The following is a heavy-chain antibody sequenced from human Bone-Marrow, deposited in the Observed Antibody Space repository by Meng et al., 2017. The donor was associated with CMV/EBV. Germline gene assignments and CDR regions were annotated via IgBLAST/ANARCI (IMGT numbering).Heavy chain of an antibody. V-gene: IGHV3-30*02. Sequence: GGSLRLSCAASGFPFSSYGMHWVRQAPGKGLEWVAFIRYDGSNKYYADSVKGRFTISRDNAKNTLYLQMNSLRAEDTAVYYCASWGSTSSAYGMDVWGEGTTVTVSS. CDR1: GFPFSSYG. D-gene: IGHD2-2*01. J-gene: IGHJ6*04. CDR2: IRYDGSNK. CDR3: ASWGSTSSAYGMDV.